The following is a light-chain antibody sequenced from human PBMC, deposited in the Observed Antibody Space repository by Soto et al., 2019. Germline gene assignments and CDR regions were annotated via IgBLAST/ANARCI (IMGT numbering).Light chain of an antibody. CDR1: QSVRSS. J-gene: IGKJ1*01. V-gene: IGKV3D-15*01. CDR2: GVS. Sequence: EIVLTQSPGTLSVSPGGRSTLFCVAIQSVRSSLAWYEQKPGQAPRLVIYGVSTRATGIPERFSGSGSGTDFTLTISSLQPDDFATYYCQHYNSYSEAFGQGTKVDIK. CDR3: QHYNSYSEA.